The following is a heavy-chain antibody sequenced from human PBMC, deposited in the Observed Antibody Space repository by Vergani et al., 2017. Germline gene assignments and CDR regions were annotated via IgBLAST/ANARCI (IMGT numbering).Heavy chain of an antibody. CDR3: ARYSGGDSEYFQH. J-gene: IGHJ1*01. Sequence: QVQLQESGPGLVKPSQTLSLTCTVSVGSISSDTYYWSWIRQPPGKGLEWILSINYGGSTYYNPSLKSRFSISVDTSKNQFSLKLSSVTAADTAVYYCARYSGGDSEYFQHWGQGTLVTVSS. CDR1: VGSISSDTYY. D-gene: IGHD1-26*01. CDR2: INYGGST. V-gene: IGHV4-30-4*01.